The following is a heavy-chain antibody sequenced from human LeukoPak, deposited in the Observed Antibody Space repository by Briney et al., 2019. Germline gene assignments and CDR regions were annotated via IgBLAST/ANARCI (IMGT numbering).Heavy chain of an antibody. J-gene: IGHJ4*02. Sequence: ASVKVSCKASGYTFTSYYISWMRQAPGQGLEWMGWISTYNANTNYAQKFQGRVTMTTETSTTTAYMELRSLRSDDTAVYYCARDLRRATIFGVVTFDYWGQGTLVTVSS. D-gene: IGHD3-3*01. CDR3: ARDLRRATIFGVVTFDY. CDR2: ISTYNANT. V-gene: IGHV1-18*01. CDR1: GYTFTSYY.